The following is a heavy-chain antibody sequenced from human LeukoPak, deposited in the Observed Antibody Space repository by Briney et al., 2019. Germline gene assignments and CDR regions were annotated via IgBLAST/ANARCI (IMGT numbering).Heavy chain of an antibody. J-gene: IGHJ1*01. CDR3: AREEYYYDSSGYLPASKYFQH. CDR2: IYYSGST. D-gene: IGHD3-22*01. CDR1: GGSISSYY. Sequence: PSETLYLTCTVSGGSISSYYWSWIRQPPGKGQEWIGYIYYSGSTNYNPSLKSRVTISVDTSKNQFSLKLSSVTAADTAVYYCAREEYYYDSSGYLPASKYFQHWGQGTLVTVSS. V-gene: IGHV4-59*01.